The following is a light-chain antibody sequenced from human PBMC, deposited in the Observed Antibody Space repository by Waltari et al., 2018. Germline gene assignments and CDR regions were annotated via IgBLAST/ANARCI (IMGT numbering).Light chain of an antibody. Sequence: QSALTQPASVSGSPGQSITISCTGTSSDVGSYNLVPCYQQHPGKAPKLMIYEGSKRPSGVSNRFSGSKSGNTASLTISGLQAEDEADYYCCSYAGSSTFHVVFGGGTKLTVL. CDR2: EGS. J-gene: IGLJ2*01. V-gene: IGLV2-23*01. CDR3: CSYAGSSTFHVV. CDR1: SSDVGSYNL.